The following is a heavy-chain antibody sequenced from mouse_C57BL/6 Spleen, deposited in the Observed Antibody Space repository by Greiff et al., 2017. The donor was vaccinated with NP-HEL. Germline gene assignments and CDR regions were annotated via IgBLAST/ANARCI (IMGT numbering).Heavy chain of an antibody. V-gene: IGHV3-6*01. CDR2: ISYDGSN. CDR3: ATIYYDYEGGFAY. D-gene: IGHD2-4*01. CDR1: GYSITSGYY. J-gene: IGHJ3*01. Sequence: DVKLQESGPGLVKPSQSLSLTCSVTGYSITSGYYWNWIRQFPGNKLEWMGYISYDGSNNYNPSLKNRISITRDTSKNQFFLKLNSVTTEDTATYYCATIYYDYEGGFAYWGQGTLVTVSA.